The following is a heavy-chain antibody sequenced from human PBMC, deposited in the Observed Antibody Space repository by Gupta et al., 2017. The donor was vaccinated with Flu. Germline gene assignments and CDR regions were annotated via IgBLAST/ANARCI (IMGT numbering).Heavy chain of an antibody. D-gene: IGHD2-8*01. V-gene: IGHV1-3*05. CDR3: ARGAAYCRKGVCSWGYYFQS. CDR2: INGADGST. CDR1: EFTFTRYA. J-gene: IGHJ4*02. Sequence: QVHLLYPGAEEKKPGASVKVSCMASEFTFTRYAAYWVRQAPRQGLVWIARINGADGSTKYSQKFEGRITITTHTSANTAYMELTTLTSEDTAVYYCARGAAYCRKGVCSWGYYFQSWGQGTLVTVSS.